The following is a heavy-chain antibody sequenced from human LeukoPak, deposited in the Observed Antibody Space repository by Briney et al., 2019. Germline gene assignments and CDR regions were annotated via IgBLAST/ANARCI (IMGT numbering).Heavy chain of an antibody. CDR1: GGSISSSSYY. D-gene: IGHD2-15*01. J-gene: IGHJ6*02. Sequence: SETLSLTCTVSGGSISSSSYYWGWIRQPPGKGLEWIGSIYYSGSTYYNPSLKSRVTISVDTSKNQFSLKLSSVTAADTAVYYCARPSGYRSGGSCYRAGMDVWGQGTTVTVSS. V-gene: IGHV4-39*01. CDR3: ARPSGYRSGGSCYRAGMDV. CDR2: IYYSGST.